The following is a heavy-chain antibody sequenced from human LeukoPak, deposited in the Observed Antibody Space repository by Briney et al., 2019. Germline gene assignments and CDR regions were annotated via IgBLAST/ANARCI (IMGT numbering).Heavy chain of an antibody. D-gene: IGHD3-10*01. V-gene: IGHV3-66*04. CDR1: GFIFSSYE. CDR2: IYSGGNT. Sequence: PGGSLRLSCAASGFIFSSYEMNWVRQAPGKGQEWVSIIYSGGNTFYADSVKGRFTISRDSSKNTLFLQMIRLSAEDTAVYYCARHHITMIRGVSYYYYGMDVWGQGTTVTVSS. J-gene: IGHJ6*02. CDR3: ARHHITMIRGVSYYYYGMDV.